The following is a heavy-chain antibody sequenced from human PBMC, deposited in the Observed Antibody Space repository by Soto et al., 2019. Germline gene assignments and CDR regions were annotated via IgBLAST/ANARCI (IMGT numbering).Heavy chain of an antibody. V-gene: IGHV3-15*07. Sequence: EVQLVESGGGLVKPGGSLRLSCAASGFTFSNAWMNWVRQAPGKGLEWVGRIKSKTDGGTTDYAATVKGRFTISIDESKNTLYQQIYRLETEGTAVYYCTTAPRPRKQWLGDFDYWGQETLVTVSS. CDR3: TTAPRPRKQWLGDFDY. J-gene: IGHJ4*02. CDR2: IKSKTDGGTT. D-gene: IGHD6-19*01. CDR1: GFTFSNAW.